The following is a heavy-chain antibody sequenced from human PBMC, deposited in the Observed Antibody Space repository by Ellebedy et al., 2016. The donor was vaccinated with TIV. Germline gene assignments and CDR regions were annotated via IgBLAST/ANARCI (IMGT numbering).Heavy chain of an antibody. CDR3: ARDLYSGSYWGGMDV. CDR1: GFTFSSYS. V-gene: IGHV3-21*01. J-gene: IGHJ6*02. D-gene: IGHD1-26*01. CDR2: ISSSSSYI. Sequence: GESLKISCAASGFTFSSYSMNWVRQAPGKGLEWVSSISSSSSYIYYADSVKGRFTISRDNAKNSLYLQMNSLRAEDTAVYYCARDLYSGSYWGGMDVWGQGTTVTVSS.